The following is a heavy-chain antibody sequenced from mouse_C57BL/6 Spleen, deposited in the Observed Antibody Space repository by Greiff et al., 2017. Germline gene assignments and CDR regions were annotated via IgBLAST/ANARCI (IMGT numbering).Heavy chain of an antibody. CDR2: IDPSDSYT. Sequence: QVQLQQPGAELVMPGASVKLSCKASGYTFTSYWMHWVKQRPGQGLEWIGEIDPSDSYTNYNQKFKGKSTLTVDNSSSTAYMQLSSLTSEDSAVYYGARDRAYWGQGTLVTVSA. CDR1: GYTFTSYW. J-gene: IGHJ3*01. CDR3: ARDRAY. V-gene: IGHV1-69*01.